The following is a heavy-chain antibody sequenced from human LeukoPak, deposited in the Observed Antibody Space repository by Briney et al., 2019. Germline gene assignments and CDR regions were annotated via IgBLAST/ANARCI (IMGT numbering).Heavy chain of an antibody. CDR1: GFTFSDYY. D-gene: IGHD5-18*01. V-gene: IGHV3-11*01. Sequence: PGGSLRLSCAASGFTFSDYYMSWIRQAPGKGLEWVSYISSSGSTIYYADSVKGRFTISRDNAKNSPYLQMNSLRAEDTAVYYCARSSWIQLPFDPWGQGTLVTVSS. CDR2: ISSSGSTI. CDR3: ARSSWIQLPFDP. J-gene: IGHJ5*02.